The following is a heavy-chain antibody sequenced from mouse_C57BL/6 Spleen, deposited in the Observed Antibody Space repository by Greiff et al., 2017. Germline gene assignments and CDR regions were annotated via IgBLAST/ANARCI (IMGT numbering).Heavy chain of an antibody. CDR3: ARLSRVGYFDV. D-gene: IGHD1-3*01. CDR1: GFTFSDYG. J-gene: IGHJ1*03. Sequence: EVKVVESGGGLVQPGGSLKLSCAASGFTFSDYGMAWVRQAPRKGPEWVAFISNLAYSIYYADTVTGRFTISRENAKNTLYLEMSSLRSEDTAMYYCARLSRVGYFDVWGTGTTVTVSS. V-gene: IGHV5-15*01. CDR2: ISNLAYSI.